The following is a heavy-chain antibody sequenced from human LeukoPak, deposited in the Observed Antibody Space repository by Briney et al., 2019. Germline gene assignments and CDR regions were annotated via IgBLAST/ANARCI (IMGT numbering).Heavy chain of an antibody. CDR2: INTNTGNP. CDR3: ARDRYDVVVTATYNWFDP. Sequence: ASMKVSCKASGYTFTSYAMNWVRQAPGQGLEWMGWINTNTGNPTYAQGFTGRFVFSLDTSVSTAYLQISSLKAEDTAVYYCARDRYDVVVTATYNWFDPWGQGTLVTVSS. D-gene: IGHD2-21*02. V-gene: IGHV7-4-1*02. J-gene: IGHJ5*02. CDR1: GYTFTSYA.